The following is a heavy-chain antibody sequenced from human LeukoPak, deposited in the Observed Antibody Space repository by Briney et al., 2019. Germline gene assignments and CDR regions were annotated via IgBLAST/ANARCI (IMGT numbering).Heavy chain of an antibody. CDR3: ARVSRWLRFFDY. J-gene: IGHJ4*02. V-gene: IGHV3-23*01. D-gene: IGHD5-12*01. CDR1: GFTFSSFA. CDR2: ISGSGGST. Sequence: GGSLRLSCAASGFTFSSFAMSWVRQAPGKGLEWVSTISGSGGSTNYADSVKGRFTFSRDNSKNTLYLQMNSLRAEDTAVYYCARVSRWLRFFDYWGQGTLVTVSS.